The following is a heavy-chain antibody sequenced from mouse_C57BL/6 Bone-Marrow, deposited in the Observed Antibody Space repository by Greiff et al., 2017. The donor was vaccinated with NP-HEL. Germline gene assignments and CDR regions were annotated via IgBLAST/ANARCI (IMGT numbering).Heavy chain of an antibody. CDR2: IDPENGDT. Sequence: VQLQQSGAELVRPGASVKLSCTASGFNIKDDYMHWVKQRPEQGLEWIGWIDPENGDTAYASKFQGKATITADTSSNTAYLQLSSLTSEDTAVYYCTTDYGSSYWYFDVWGTGTTVTVSS. D-gene: IGHD1-1*01. V-gene: IGHV14-4*01. CDR3: TTDYGSSYWYFDV. CDR1: GFNIKDDY. J-gene: IGHJ1*03.